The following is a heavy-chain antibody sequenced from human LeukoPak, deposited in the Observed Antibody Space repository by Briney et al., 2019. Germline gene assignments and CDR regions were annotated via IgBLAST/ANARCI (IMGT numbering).Heavy chain of an antibody. CDR3: AAVPNANAWYWDDAFDI. D-gene: IGHD2-8*02. CDR1: GFTFTTSA. CDR2: IVVGSGNT. Sequence: ASVKVSCKASGFTFTTSAVQWVRQARGQRLEWIGRIVVGSGNTDHAQKFQGRLTITRDISTSTAYMELSSLTSDDTAVYYYAAVPNANAWYWDDAFDIWGQGTMVTVSS. J-gene: IGHJ3*02. V-gene: IGHV1-58*01.